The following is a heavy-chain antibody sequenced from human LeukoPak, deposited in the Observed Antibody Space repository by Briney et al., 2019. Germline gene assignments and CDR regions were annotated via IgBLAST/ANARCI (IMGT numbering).Heavy chain of an antibody. D-gene: IGHD1-26*01. V-gene: IGHV3-30*03. CDR3: ASPYSGSYSTDY. CDR1: GFTFSSYG. J-gene: IGHJ4*02. CDR2: ISYDGSNK. Sequence: GRSLRLSCAASGFTFSSYGMHWVRQAPGKGLEWVAVISYDGSNKYYADSVKGRFTISRDNSKNTLYLQMNSLRAEDTAVYYCASPYSGSYSTDYWGQGTLVAVSS.